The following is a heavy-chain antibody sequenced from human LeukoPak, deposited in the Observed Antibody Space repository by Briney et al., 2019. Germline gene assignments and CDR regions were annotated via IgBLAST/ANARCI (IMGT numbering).Heavy chain of an antibody. Sequence: GGSLRLSCAASGFTSSSYGMHWVRQAPGKGLEWVASIRYDGSNKYYADSVKGRFTISRDNSKNTLYLQMNSLRAEDTAVYYCAKGYRYCSSTSCPYYYMDVWGKGTTVTVSS. CDR3: AKGYRYCSSTSCPYYYMDV. J-gene: IGHJ6*03. CDR1: GFTSSSYG. D-gene: IGHD2-2*01. V-gene: IGHV3-30*02. CDR2: IRYDGSNK.